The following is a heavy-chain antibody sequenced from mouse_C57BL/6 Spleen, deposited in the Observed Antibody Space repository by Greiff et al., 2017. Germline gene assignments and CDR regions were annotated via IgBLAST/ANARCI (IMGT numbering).Heavy chain of an antibody. CDR1: GYTFTSYW. CDR3: ARSSYDYRGYFDV. Sequence: QVQLQQPGAELVRPGSSVKLSCKASGYTFTSYWMDWVKQRPGQGLEWIGNIYPSDSETHYNQKFKDKATLTVDKSSSTAYMQLSSLTSEDSAVYYCARSSYDYRGYFDVWGTGTTVTVSS. J-gene: IGHJ1*03. CDR2: IYPSDSET. D-gene: IGHD2-4*01. V-gene: IGHV1-61*01.